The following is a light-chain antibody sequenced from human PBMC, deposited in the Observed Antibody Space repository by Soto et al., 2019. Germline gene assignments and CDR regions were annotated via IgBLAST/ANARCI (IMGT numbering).Light chain of an antibody. CDR3: QQRSNWPATWT. V-gene: IGKV3-11*01. Sequence: EIVLTQSPGTLSLSPGERATLSCRASQSIATLLGWYQQKPGQAPRLLIYDASNRASGIPARFSGSGSGTDFTLPISRLEPEDFAVYYCQQRSNWPATWTFGQGTKVEIK. CDR1: QSIATL. CDR2: DAS. J-gene: IGKJ1*01.